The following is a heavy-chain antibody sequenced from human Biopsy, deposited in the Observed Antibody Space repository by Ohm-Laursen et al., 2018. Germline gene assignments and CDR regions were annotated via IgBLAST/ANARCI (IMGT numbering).Heavy chain of an antibody. CDR1: GKTFSDYY. V-gene: IGHV4-34*08. D-gene: IGHD2-15*01. CDR3: GNEVHGRDY. CDR2: INQRGRT. J-gene: IGHJ4*02. Sequence: SDTLSLTCEVYGKTFSDYYWSWIRQPPGKGLDWIGQINQRGRTNYNPSLKSRVNISADKSNNQFSLKLTSVTSADTAVYFCGNEVHGRDYWGRGALVTVSS.